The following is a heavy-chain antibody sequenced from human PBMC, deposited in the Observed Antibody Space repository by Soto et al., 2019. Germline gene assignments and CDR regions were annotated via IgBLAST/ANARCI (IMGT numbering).Heavy chain of an antibody. CDR3: AKRMSVSGATPANAFDI. V-gene: IGHV3-23*01. J-gene: IGHJ3*02. CDR2: ISGSGGST. D-gene: IGHD2-15*01. Sequence: EVQLLESGGGLVQPGGSLRISCAASGFTFSSYAMSWVRQAPGKGLEWVSAISGSGGSTYYADSVKGRFTISRDNSKNTIYLQMNSLGAEDTVVYYGAKRMSVSGATPANAFDIWGQGTMVTVSS. CDR1: GFTFSSYA.